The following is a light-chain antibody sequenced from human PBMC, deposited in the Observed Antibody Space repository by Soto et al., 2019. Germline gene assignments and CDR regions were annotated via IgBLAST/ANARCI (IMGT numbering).Light chain of an antibody. CDR2: WAS. CDR3: QQYYRTPPT. V-gene: IGKV4-1*01. Sequence: DIVMTQSPDSLAVSLGERATINCKSSQSVLYSPNNKNSLAWYQQKPGQPPKLFIYWASIRESGVPDRFSGSGSGTGFNLAISTPQAEDVGVYYCQQYYRTPPTFGHRTKVVIK. CDR1: QSVLYSPNNKNS. J-gene: IGKJ1*01.